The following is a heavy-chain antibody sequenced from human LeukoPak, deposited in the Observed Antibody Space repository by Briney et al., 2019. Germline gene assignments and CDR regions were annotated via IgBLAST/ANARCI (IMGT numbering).Heavy chain of an antibody. D-gene: IGHD3-10*01. J-gene: IGHJ4*02. CDR2: INPNSGGT. Sequence: ASVKVSCKASGYTFTGYYMHWVRQAPGQGLEWMGWINPNSGGTNYAQKFQGRVTMTRDTSISTAYMELSRLRSDDTAVYYCARSYGSGSSYFDYWGQGTLVTASS. CDR3: ARSYGSGSSYFDY. CDR1: GYTFTGYY. V-gene: IGHV1-2*02.